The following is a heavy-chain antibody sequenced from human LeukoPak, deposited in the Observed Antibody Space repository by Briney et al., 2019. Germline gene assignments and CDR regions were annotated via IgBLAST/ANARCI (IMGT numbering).Heavy chain of an antibody. CDR1: GFTVSSNY. V-gene: IGHV3-66*01. Sequence: PGGSLRLSCAAFGFTVSSNYMSWVRQAPGKGLEWVSVIYSGGSTYYADSVRGRFTISRDNSKNTLYLQMNSLRAEDTAVYYCARDAAKYSSSSGVGYYYYGMDVWGQGTTVTVSS. CDR3: ARDAAKYSSSSGVGYYYYGMDV. J-gene: IGHJ6*02. D-gene: IGHD6-13*01. CDR2: IYSGGST.